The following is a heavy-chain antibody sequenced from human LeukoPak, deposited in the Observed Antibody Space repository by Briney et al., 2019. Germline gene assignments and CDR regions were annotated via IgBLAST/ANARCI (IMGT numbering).Heavy chain of an antibody. D-gene: IGHD3-9*01. J-gene: IGHJ4*02. Sequence: ASVKVSCKASGYTFTGYYMHWVRQAPGQGLEWMGWINPNSGGTNYAQKFQGRVTMTRDTSISTAYMELSRLRSDDTAVYYCARVPRYDILTGYYKSPFDYWGQGTLVTVSS. V-gene: IGHV1-2*02. CDR3: ARVPRYDILTGYYKSPFDY. CDR1: GYTFTGYY. CDR2: INPNSGGT.